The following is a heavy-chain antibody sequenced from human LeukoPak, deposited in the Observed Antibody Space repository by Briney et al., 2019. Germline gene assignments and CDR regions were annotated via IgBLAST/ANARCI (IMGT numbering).Heavy chain of an antibody. J-gene: IGHJ6*02. CDR1: GGSISSRNYY. CDR3: AGERIYYGLNV. D-gene: IGHD3-10*01. Sequence: SETLSLTCTVSGGSISSRNYYWGWIRQPPGTGLEWIGSIYYSGSTYYNPSLKSRVTISVDTSKNQFSLKLSFVTAAETAVYYCAGERIYYGLNVWGQGTTVTVSS. V-gene: IGHV4-39*01. CDR2: IYYSGST.